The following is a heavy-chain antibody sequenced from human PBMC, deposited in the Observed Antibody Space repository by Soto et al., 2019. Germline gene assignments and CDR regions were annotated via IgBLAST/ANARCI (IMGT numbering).Heavy chain of an antibody. CDR3: ARAECSSTSCLTYYFDY. J-gene: IGHJ4*02. V-gene: IGHV4-59*01. D-gene: IGHD2-2*01. Sequence: SETLSLTCTVSGGSISSYYWSWIRQPPGKGLEWIGYIYYSGSTNYSPSLKSRVTISVDTSKNQFSLKLSSVTAADTAVYYCARAECSSTSCLTYYFDYSGQGTLVTVSS. CDR1: GGSISSYY. CDR2: IYYSGST.